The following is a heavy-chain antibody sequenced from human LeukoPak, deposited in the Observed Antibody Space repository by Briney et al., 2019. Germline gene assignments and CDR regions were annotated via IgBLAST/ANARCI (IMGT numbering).Heavy chain of an antibody. CDR3: ARGYSYGTTVDY. CDR2: IYYSGST. Sequence: SETLSLTCTVSGGSISSYYWSWIRQPPGKGLEWIGYIYYSGSTNYNPSLKSRVTISVDASKNQFSLKLSSVTAADTAVYYCARGYSYGTTVDYWGQGTLVTVSS. V-gene: IGHV4-59*08. J-gene: IGHJ4*02. D-gene: IGHD5-18*01. CDR1: GGSISSYY.